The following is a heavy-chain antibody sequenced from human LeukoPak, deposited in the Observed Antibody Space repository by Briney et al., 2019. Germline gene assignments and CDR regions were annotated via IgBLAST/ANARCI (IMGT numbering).Heavy chain of an antibody. V-gene: IGHV4-59*08. D-gene: IGHD3-9*01. CDR3: ARQGDSSRPVLRYFDWFGYYYMDV. CDR2: IYYSGST. J-gene: IGHJ6*03. CDR1: GGSISSYY. Sequence: PSETLSLTCTVSGGSISSYYWSWIRQPPGKGLEWIGYIYYSGSTKYNPSLKSRVAISVDTSKNQFSLKLSSVTAADTAVYYCARQGDSSRPVLRYFDWFGYYYMDVWGKGTTVTISS.